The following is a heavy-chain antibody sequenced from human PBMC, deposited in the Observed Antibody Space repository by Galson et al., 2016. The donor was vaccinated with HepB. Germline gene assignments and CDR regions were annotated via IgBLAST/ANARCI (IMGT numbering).Heavy chain of an antibody. CDR3: ARLLGIAAGGVPIDY. Sequence: SETLSLTCTVSGGSISSNSYYWGWIRQPPGKGLEWIGSIYYTGSTYYNPSLKSRVTISVDTSKKQFSLKLRSVTVADTAVYYCARLLGIAAGGVPIDYWGQGTLVTVSS. J-gene: IGHJ4*02. V-gene: IGHV4-39*01. CDR1: GGSISSNSYY. CDR2: IYYTGST. D-gene: IGHD6-13*01.